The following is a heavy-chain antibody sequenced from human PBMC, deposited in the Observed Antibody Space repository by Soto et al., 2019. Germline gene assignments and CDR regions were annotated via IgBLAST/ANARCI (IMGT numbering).Heavy chain of an antibody. J-gene: IGHJ6*02. CDR2: TYYRSKWYN. CDR3: ARVGPPEYSSPRTNYYYYGMDV. D-gene: IGHD6-6*01. V-gene: IGHV6-1*01. Sequence: SQTLSLTCAISGDSVSSNSAAWNWIRQSPSRGLEWLGRTYYRSKWYNDYAVSVKSRITINPDTSKNQFSLQLNSVTPEDTAVYYCARVGPPEYSSPRTNYYYYGMDVWGQGTTVTVYS. CDR1: GDSVSSNSAA.